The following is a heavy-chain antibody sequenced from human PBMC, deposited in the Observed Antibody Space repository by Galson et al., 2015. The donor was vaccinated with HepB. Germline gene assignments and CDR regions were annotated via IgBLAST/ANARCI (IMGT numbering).Heavy chain of an antibody. V-gene: IGHV4-34*01. CDR3: ASLKMVRGVITVDY. CDR1: GGSFSGYY. J-gene: IGHJ4*02. D-gene: IGHD3-10*01. Sequence: ENLSLTCAVYGGSFSGYYWSWIRQPPGKGLEWIGEINHSGSTNYNPSLKSRVTISVDTSKNQFSLKLSSVTAADTAVYYCASLKMVRGVITVDYWGQGTLVTVSS. CDR2: INHSGST.